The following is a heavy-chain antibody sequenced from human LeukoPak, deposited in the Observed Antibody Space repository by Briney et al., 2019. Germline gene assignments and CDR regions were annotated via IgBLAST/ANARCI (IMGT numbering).Heavy chain of an antibody. D-gene: IGHD6-13*01. Sequence: TGGSLRLSCAASGFTFSSYSMNWVRQAPGKGLEWVSSISSSSSYIYYAGSVKGRFTISRDNAKNSLYLQMNSLRAEDTAVYYCARYQQPGGMDVWGQGTTVTVSS. J-gene: IGHJ6*02. V-gene: IGHV3-21*01. CDR3: ARYQQPGGMDV. CDR2: ISSSSSYI. CDR1: GFTFSSYS.